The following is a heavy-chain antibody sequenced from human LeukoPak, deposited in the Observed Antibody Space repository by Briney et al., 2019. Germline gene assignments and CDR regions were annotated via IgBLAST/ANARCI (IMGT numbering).Heavy chain of an antibody. CDR1: GGSISSSSYY. D-gene: IGHD4-17*01. CDR2: IYYSGRT. Sequence: SETLSLTCTVSGGSISSSSYYWGWIRQPPGKGLEWIGSIYYSGRTYYNPSLKSRVTISVDTSKNQFSLKLSSVTAADTAVYYRVRYGDGSIDYWGQGTLVTVSS. CDR3: VRYGDGSIDY. J-gene: IGHJ4*02. V-gene: IGHV4-39*07.